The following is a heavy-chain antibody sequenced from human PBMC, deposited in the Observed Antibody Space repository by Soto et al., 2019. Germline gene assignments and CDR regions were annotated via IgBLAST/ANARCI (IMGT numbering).Heavy chain of an antibody. D-gene: IGHD6-13*01. CDR2: IYYSGST. CDR1: GGSISSYY. Sequence: PSETLSLTCTVSGGSISSYYWSWIRQPPGKGLEWIGYIYYSGSTSYNPSLKSRVTISVDTSKNQFSLILYSVTAADTGVYYCARYSAASGTYYFDYWGQGTLVTVSS. V-gene: IGHV4-59*12. J-gene: IGHJ4*01. CDR3: ARYSAASGTYYFDY.